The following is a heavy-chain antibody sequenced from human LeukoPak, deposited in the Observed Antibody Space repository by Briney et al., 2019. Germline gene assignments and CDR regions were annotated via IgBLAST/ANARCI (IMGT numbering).Heavy chain of an antibody. J-gene: IGHJ6*02. CDR2: ISAYNGNT. D-gene: IGHD3/OR15-3a*01. CDR3: ASQSDSNYYYYGVDV. CDR1: GYTFTSYG. V-gene: IGHV1-18*01. Sequence: ASVTVSCTASGYTFTSYGISWVRQAPGQGLEWMGWISAYNGNTNYAQKLQGRVIMTTDTSTSTAYMELRSLRSDDAAVYYCASQSDSNYYYYGVDVWGQGTTVTVSS.